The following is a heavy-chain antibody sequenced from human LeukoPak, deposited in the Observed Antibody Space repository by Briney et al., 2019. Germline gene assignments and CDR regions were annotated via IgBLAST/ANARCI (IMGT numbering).Heavy chain of an antibody. CDR1: GFTFSSYA. Sequence: GGSLRLSCAASGFTFSSYAMHWVRQAPGKGLEWMTVISSDGSNKYYADSVKGRFTISRDNSKNTLYLQMNSLRPEDTAVYYCAKDPFLYGNGWFDPWGQGTLVTVSS. J-gene: IGHJ5*02. CDR2: ISSDGSNK. D-gene: IGHD2/OR15-2a*01. V-gene: IGHV3-30*18. CDR3: AKDPFLYGNGWFDP.